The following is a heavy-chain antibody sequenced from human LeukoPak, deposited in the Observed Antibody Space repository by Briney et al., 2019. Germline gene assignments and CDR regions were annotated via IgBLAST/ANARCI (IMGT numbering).Heavy chain of an antibody. V-gene: IGHV4-59*01. CDR2: IYYSGST. CDR1: GGSISSYY. D-gene: IGHD1-26*01. Sequence: PSETLSLTCTVSGGSISSYYWSWIRQPPGKGLEWIGYIYYSGSTNYNPSLKSRVTISVDTSKNQFSLKLSSVTAADTAVYCCAGYSGKPTTFDYWGQGTLVTVSS. CDR3: AGYSGKPTTFDY. J-gene: IGHJ4*02.